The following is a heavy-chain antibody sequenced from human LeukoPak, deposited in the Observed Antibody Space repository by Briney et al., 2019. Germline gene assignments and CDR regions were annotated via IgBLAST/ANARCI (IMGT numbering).Heavy chain of an antibody. J-gene: IGHJ4*02. Sequence: GGSLRLSCAASGFSFGSYWMHWVRQAPGKGLVWVSRINSDGTIRDYADSMKGRFTISRDNAKNTLYLQMNSLRVEDTAVYYCARDLGRGPYWGQGTLVTVSS. CDR3: ARDLGRGPY. CDR1: GFSFGSYW. V-gene: IGHV3-74*01. D-gene: IGHD2-15*01. CDR2: INSDGTIR.